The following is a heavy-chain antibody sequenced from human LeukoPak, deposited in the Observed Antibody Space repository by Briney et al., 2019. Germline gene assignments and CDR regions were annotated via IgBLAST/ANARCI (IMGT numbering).Heavy chain of an antibody. CDR2: IFYSGST. CDR3: ATGRNLEAFEI. Sequence: PSETLSLTCTVSGDSISTYYWSWIRQPPGKGLEWIGYIFYSGSTNYNPSLKSRVTISGDTSKNLFSLRLNSVTAADTAVYYCATGRNLEAFEIWGQGTMVTVSS. J-gene: IGHJ3*02. V-gene: IGHV4-59*12. CDR1: GDSISTYY. D-gene: IGHD4-23*01.